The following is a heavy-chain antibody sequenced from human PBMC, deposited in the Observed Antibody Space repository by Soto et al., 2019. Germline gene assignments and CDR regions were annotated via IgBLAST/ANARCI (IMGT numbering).Heavy chain of an antibody. CDR1: GDSMRSYS. D-gene: IGHD3-10*01. CDR3: AGDYGSGSYRFDY. CDR2: IYYSGST. Sequence: SETLSLTCTVSGDSMRSYSWSWIRQPPGKGLEWIGYIYYSGSTTYNPSFKSRVAISIDTSEKQFSLKLTSVTAADTAVYFCAGDYGSGSYRFDYWGQGALVTVSS. J-gene: IGHJ4*02. V-gene: IGHV4-59*01.